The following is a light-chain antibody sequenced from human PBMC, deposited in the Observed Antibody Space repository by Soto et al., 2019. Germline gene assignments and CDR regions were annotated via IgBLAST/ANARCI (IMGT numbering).Light chain of an antibody. CDR1: SSNVGGYNY. CDR2: DAS. Sequence: QSALTQPRSVSASPGQSVTISCTGTSSNVGGYNYVSWYQQNPGKAPKLIIYDASKRPSGVPDRFSGSKSGNAASLTISGLQAEDEADYYCCSYAANYNLVFGGGTKVTV. V-gene: IGLV2-11*01. J-gene: IGLJ2*01. CDR3: CSYAANYNLV.